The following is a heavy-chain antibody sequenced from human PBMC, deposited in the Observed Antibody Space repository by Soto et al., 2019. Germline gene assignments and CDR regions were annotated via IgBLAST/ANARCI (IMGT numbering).Heavy chain of an antibody. D-gene: IGHD3-3*02. V-gene: IGHV4-31*03. J-gene: IGHJ5*02. CDR2: IYYSGST. CDR3: ARVSLALTTKRFDP. CDR1: GGSISSGGYY. Sequence: SETLSLTCTVSGGSISSGGYYWSWIRQHPGKGLEWIGYIYYSGSTYYNPSLKSRVTISVDTSKNQFSLKLSSVTAADTAVYYCARVSLALTTKRFDPWGQGTLVTVSS.